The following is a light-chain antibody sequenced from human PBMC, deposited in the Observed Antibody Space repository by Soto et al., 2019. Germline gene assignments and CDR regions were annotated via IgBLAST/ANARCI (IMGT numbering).Light chain of an antibody. V-gene: IGKV3-20*01. J-gene: IGKJ4*01. Sequence: IVLTQSPGTLSLSPGERATLSCRASQSVSSSYLAWYQQKPGQAPRLLIYGASSRATGIPDRFSGGGSGTDFPLTISRLEPEDFAVYYCQQYGSSPHFGGGTKVEIK. CDR2: GAS. CDR3: QQYGSSPH. CDR1: QSVSSSY.